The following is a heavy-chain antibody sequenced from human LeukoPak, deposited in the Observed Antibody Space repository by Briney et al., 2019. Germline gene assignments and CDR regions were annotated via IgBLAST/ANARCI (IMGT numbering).Heavy chain of an antibody. J-gene: IGHJ4*02. D-gene: IGHD6-13*01. Sequence: GESLKISCKGSGYSFTNSWIGWVRQIPGKGLEWMGIIYPGDSDTRYSPSFQGHVTISADKSSSTAYLQWSSLKASDTAMYYCARRDSRFLDYWGQGTLVTVSS. CDR2: IYPGDSDT. CDR3: ARRDSRFLDY. CDR1: GYSFTNSW. V-gene: IGHV5-51*01.